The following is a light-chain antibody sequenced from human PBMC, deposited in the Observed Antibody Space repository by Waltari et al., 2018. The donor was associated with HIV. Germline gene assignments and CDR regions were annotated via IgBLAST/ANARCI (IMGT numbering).Light chain of an antibody. J-gene: IGKJ2*01. V-gene: IGKV3-20*01. Sequence: VLTQSPGTLSFSPGERATLSCRASQSISSSSLPWYQQKPGQAPRLLMYGASTRATGISDRFSGSGSGTDFTLIINRLEPEDFAVYYCHRYGNSPPYTFGQGTRLEIK. CDR3: HRYGNSPPYT. CDR1: QSISSSS. CDR2: GAS.